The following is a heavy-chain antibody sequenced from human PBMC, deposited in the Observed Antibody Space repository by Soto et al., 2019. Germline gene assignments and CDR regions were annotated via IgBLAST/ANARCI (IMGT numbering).Heavy chain of an antibody. CDR1: GGTFSSYA. V-gene: IGHV1-69*13. J-gene: IGHJ6*02. D-gene: IGHD6-6*01. CDR2: IIPIFGTA. CDR3: ARDQVVAARYYYYYCGMDV. Sequence: ASVKVSCKASGGTFSSYAISWVRQAPGQGLEWMGGIIPIFGTANYAQKFQGRVTITADESTSTAYMELSSLRSEDTAVYYCARDQVVAARYYYYYCGMDVWGQGTTVTVSS.